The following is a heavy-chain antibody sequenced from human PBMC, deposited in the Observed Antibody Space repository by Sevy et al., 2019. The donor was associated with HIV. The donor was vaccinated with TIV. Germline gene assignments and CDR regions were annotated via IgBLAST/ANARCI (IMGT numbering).Heavy chain of an antibody. Sequence: GGSLRLSCAASGFTFSSYEMNWVRQAPGKGLEWVSYIISSGSTIYYADSVKGRFTISRDNAKNSLYLQSNSLRAEDTAVYYCARERGGWRYGGYFDYWGQGTLVTVSS. V-gene: IGHV3-48*03. CDR2: IISSGSTI. J-gene: IGHJ4*02. CDR1: GFTFSSYE. D-gene: IGHD4-17*01. CDR3: ARERGGWRYGGYFDY.